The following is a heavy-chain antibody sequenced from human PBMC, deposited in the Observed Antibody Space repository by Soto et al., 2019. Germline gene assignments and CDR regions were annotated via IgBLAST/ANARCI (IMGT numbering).Heavy chain of an antibody. D-gene: IGHD5-12*01. CDR3: ARLVGGYDSYFDH. J-gene: IGHJ4*02. V-gene: IGHV5-51*01. CDR1: GDSFCSFW. CDR2: IYPGDSET. Sequence: GEALKLSCKWSGDSFCSFWSSWVRQLPGKGLDWMGIIYPGDSETRYSPSFQGQVTISADKSISTAYLQWSSLKTSDTAMYYCARLVGGYDSYFDHWGQGTRVTISS.